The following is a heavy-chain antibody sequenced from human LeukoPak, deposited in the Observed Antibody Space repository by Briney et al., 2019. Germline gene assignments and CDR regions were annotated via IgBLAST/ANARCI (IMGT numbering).Heavy chain of an antibody. CDR3: ARDTYTSGWYDY. CDR1: GFSFNSYW. V-gene: IGHV3-74*01. D-gene: IGHD6-19*01. CDR2: INSDGSST. Sequence: PGGSLRLSCAASGFSFNSYWMHWVRQAPGKGLVWVSRINSDGSSTSYADSVKGRFTISRDNAKNTLYLQMNSLRAEDTAVYYCARDTYTSGWYDYWSQGTLVTVSS. J-gene: IGHJ4*02.